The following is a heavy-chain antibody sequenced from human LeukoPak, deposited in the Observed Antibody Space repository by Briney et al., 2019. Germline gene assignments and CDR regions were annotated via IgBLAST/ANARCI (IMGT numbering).Heavy chain of an antibody. J-gene: IGHJ4*02. CDR3: TRDGGRREDY. V-gene: IGHV3-48*02. Sequence: GGSLRLSCAASGFTFSSYDMSWVRQAPGKGLEWVAYISSSSTTTYYADSVKGRFTVSRDNAKNSLYLQMNGLRDEDTAVYYCTRDGGRREDYWGQGTLVTVSS. D-gene: IGHD1-26*01. CDR2: ISSSSTTT. CDR1: GFTFSSYD.